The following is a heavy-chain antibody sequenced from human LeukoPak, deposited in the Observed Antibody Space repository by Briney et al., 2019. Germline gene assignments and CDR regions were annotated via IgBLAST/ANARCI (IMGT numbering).Heavy chain of an antibody. CDR1: GFTFSSYA. D-gene: IGHD3-16*01. CDR3: ARAMITFGGVIPYFFDY. V-gene: IGHV3-64*01. J-gene: IGHJ4*02. CDR2: ISSNGGST. Sequence: GGSLSLSCAASGFTFSSYAMHWVRQAPGKGQEYVSAISSNGGSTYYANSVKGRFTISRDNSKNTLYLQMGSLRAEDMAVYYCARAMITFGGVIPYFFDYWGQGTLVTVSS.